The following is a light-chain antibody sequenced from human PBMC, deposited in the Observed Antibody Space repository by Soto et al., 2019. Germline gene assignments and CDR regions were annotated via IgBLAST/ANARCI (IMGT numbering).Light chain of an antibody. CDR1: SSNIGAGYE. V-gene: IGLV1-40*01. CDR3: QSYDSSLSALYV. J-gene: IGLJ1*01. Sequence: QSALTQPPSVSGAPGQTVTLSCTGSSSNIGAGYEVNWYQHLPGAAPKLLIYGNTNRPSGVPDRFSGSKSGTSASLAITGLQAEDEADYYCQSYDSSLSALYVFGTGTKVTVL. CDR2: GNT.